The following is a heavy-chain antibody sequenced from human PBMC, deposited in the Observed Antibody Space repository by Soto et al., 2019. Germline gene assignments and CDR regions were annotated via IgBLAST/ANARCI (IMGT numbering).Heavy chain of an antibody. D-gene: IGHD6-19*01. CDR2: IKQDGSEK. Sequence: GGSLRLSCAASGFTFSSYSMNWFRQAPGKGLEWVANIKQDGSEKYYVDSVKGRFTISRDNTKNSLYLEMNSLRAEDTAGYYGVPSGSVSDSWGQVTLVTVAS. V-gene: IGHV3-7*01. CDR1: GFTFSSYS. J-gene: IGHJ5*01. CDR3: VPSGSVSDS.